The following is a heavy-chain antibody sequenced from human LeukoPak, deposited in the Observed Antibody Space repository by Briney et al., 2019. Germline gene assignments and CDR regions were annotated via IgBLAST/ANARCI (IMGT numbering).Heavy chain of an antibody. V-gene: IGHV3-21*01. CDR2: ISSSSIYI. D-gene: IGHD3-3*01. Sequence: GGSLRLSCAASGFTFSSYSMNWVRQAPGEGLEWVSSISSSSIYIDYADSVKGRFTISRDNAKNSLYLQMNSLTAQDTAVYYCARDLGPYDFWSGYSNDAFDIWGQGTMVTVSS. CDR1: GFTFSSYS. CDR3: ARDLGPYDFWSGYSNDAFDI. J-gene: IGHJ3*02.